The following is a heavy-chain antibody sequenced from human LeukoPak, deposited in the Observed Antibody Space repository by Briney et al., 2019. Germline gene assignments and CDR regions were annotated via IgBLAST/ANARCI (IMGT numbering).Heavy chain of an antibody. D-gene: IGHD6-13*01. J-gene: IGHJ3*02. Sequence: SETLSLTCTVSGGSISSYYWSWIRQPPGKGLEWIGYIYHSGSTYYNPSLKSRVTISVDRSKNQFSLKLSSVTAADTAVYYCARAGPIAAASTDAFDIWGQGTMVTVSS. CDR2: IYHSGST. CDR3: ARAGPIAAASTDAFDI. V-gene: IGHV4-59*12. CDR1: GGSISSYY.